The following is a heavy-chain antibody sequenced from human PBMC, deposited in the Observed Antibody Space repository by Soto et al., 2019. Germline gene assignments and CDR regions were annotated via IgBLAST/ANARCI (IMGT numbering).Heavy chain of an antibody. D-gene: IGHD2-21*02. Sequence: EVQLVESGGDLVQPGGSLRLSCAASGFTFSSYEMNWVRQAPGKGLEWVSYISSSGSTRYFADSVKGRFTISRDNAKNSLYLQMNSLRAEDTAVYYCARGYGGNSRYYFDYWVQGTLVTVSS. CDR2: ISSSGSTR. CDR1: GFTFSSYE. CDR3: ARGYGGNSRYYFDY. V-gene: IGHV3-48*03. J-gene: IGHJ4*02.